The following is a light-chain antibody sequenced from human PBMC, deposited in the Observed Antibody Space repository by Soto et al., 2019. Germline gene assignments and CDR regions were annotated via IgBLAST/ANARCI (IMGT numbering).Light chain of an antibody. CDR1: QSISSW. CDR3: QQYNSYPET. Sequence: DIQMTQSPSTLSASVGDRVTVTCRASQSISSWLAWYQQKPGKAPKLLIYDASSLESGVPSRFSGSGSGTDFTLTINSLQPDDFATYYCQQYNSYPETFGQGTKVEIK. J-gene: IGKJ1*01. V-gene: IGKV1-5*01. CDR2: DAS.